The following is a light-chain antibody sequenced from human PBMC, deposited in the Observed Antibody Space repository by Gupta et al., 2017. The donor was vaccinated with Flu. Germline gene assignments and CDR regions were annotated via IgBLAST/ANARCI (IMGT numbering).Light chain of an antibody. CDR3: QQDYNLPRT. Sequence: PGERVTLSCRASQSVSSSYLTWYQQKPGQAPRLLIYGASTRATSIPARFSGSGSGTDFTLTISSPQPEDFAVYYCQQDYNLPRTFGQGTKVEIK. CDR2: GAS. CDR1: QSVSSSY. V-gene: IGKV3D-7*01. J-gene: IGKJ1*01.